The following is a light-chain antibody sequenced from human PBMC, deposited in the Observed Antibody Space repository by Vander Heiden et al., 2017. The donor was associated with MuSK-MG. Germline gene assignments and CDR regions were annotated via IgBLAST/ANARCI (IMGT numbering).Light chain of an antibody. V-gene: IGKV1-5*01. CDR2: DAS. CDR1: QRVNSW. J-gene: IGKJ1*01. CDR3: QQYNTYPWT. Sequence: DIQMTQSPSTLSASVGDRVTITCRASQRVNSWLAWYQQKPGKAPNLLIYDASNLQSGVPSRFNGSGSGTEFTLTISSLQADDFATYYCQQYNTYPWTFGQGTKVEI.